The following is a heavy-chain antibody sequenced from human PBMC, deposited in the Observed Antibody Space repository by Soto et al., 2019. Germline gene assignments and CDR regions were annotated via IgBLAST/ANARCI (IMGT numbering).Heavy chain of an antibody. CDR2: MNPNSGNT. CDR3: ARERTVAGNDY. V-gene: IGHV1-8*01. Sequence: GASVKVSFKASGYTFTSCDSKWVRQATGQGLEWMGWMNPNSGNTGYAQKFQGRVTMTRNTSISTAYMELSSLRSEDTAVYYCARERTVAGNDYWGQGTLVTVSS. J-gene: IGHJ4*02. CDR1: GYTFTSCD. D-gene: IGHD6-19*01.